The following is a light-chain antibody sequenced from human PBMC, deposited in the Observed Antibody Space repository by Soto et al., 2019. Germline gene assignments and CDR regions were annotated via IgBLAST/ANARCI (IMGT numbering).Light chain of an antibody. CDR1: QSVRSSY. CDR2: GAS. J-gene: IGKJ1*01. V-gene: IGKV3-20*01. CDR3: HQYVSSWT. Sequence: IVLTQSPDTLSLSPGESATLSCRASQSVRSSYLAWYQQTPGQAPRLLIYGASSRATGIPDRFSGSGSGTDFTLTISRLEPEDFAVYYCHQYVSSWTFGQGTKVDIK.